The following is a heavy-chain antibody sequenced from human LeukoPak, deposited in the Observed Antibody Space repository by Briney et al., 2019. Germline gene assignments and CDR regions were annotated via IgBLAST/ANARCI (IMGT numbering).Heavy chain of an antibody. Sequence: SETLSLTCTVSGGSISSYYWSWIRQPPGKGLEWIGYIYYSGSTNYNPSLKSRVTISVDMSKNQFSLKLSSVTAADTAVYYCARSLYSSSWFHFDYWGQGTLVTVSS. D-gene: IGHD6-13*01. CDR3: ARSLYSSSWFHFDY. V-gene: IGHV4-59*01. J-gene: IGHJ4*02. CDR2: IYYSGST. CDR1: GGSISSYY.